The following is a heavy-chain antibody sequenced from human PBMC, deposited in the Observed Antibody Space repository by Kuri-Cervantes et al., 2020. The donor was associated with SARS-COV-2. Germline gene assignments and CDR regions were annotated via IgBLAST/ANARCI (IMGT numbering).Heavy chain of an antibody. D-gene: IGHD2-21*02. J-gene: IGHJ3*02. CDR3: ARDPKPAYCGGDCPDAFDI. V-gene: IGHV1-24*01. Sequence: ASVKVSCKVSGYTLTELSMHWVRQAPGKGLEWMGGFDPEDGETIYAQKFQGRVTMTEDTSTDTAYMELSSLRSEDTAVYYCARDPKPAYCGGDCPDAFDIWGQGTMVTVSS. CDR2: FDPEDGET. CDR1: GYTLTELS.